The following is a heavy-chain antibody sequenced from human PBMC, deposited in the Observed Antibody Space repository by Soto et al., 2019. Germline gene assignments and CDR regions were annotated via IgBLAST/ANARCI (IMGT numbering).Heavy chain of an antibody. CDR1: GGSISSGGYY. CDR2: IYYSGST. CDR3: ARTYVTDVVVVPASKDYMDV. V-gene: IGHV4-31*03. Sequence: SETLSLTCTVSGGSISSGGYYWSWIRQHPGKGLEWIGYIYYSGSTYYSPSLKSRVTISVDASKNQFSLKLSSVTAADTAVYYCARTYVTDVVVVPASKDYMDVWGKGTTVTVSS. D-gene: IGHD2-2*01. J-gene: IGHJ6*03.